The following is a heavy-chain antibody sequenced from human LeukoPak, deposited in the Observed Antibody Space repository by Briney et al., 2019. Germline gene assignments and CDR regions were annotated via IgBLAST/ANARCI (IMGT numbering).Heavy chain of an antibody. Sequence: PGGSLRPSCAASGYTFSDHYIDWVRQAPGKGLEWVGHTRNKANNYATEYAASVKGRFTISRDDSRNSVYLQMNSLKTEDTAVYYCTRWRSGTSDWGQGTLVTVSS. J-gene: IGHJ4*02. CDR2: TRNKANNYAT. CDR1: GYTFSDHY. D-gene: IGHD4-23*01. V-gene: IGHV3-72*01. CDR3: TRWRSGTSD.